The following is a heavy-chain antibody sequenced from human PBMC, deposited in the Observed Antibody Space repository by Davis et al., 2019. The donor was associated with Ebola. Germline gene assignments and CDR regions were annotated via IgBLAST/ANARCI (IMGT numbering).Heavy chain of an antibody. CDR3: TRDGTRDSLVY. Sequence: PGGSLRLSCAASGFTFRNYGMHWVRQAPGKGLEWVANINQDESQKSYVASLKGRFTISRDNAKNSLHLQMNSLTAEDTAVYYCTRDGTRDSLVYWGQGTLVTVSS. CDR2: INQDESQK. CDR1: GFTFRNYG. V-gene: IGHV3-7*03. D-gene: IGHD1-1*01. J-gene: IGHJ4*02.